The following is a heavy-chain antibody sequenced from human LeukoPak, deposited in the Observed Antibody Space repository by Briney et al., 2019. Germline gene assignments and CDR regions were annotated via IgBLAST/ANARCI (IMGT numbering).Heavy chain of an antibody. V-gene: IGHV3-23*01. CDR3: AKGIGAASDY. D-gene: IGHD6-13*01. CDR2: ISGSGGGT. CDR1: GFTFSSYA. Sequence: GGSLRLSCAASGFTFSSYAMTWVRQAPGKGLEWASAISGSGGGTYYADSVKGRFTISRDNSKNTLYLQMNSLRAEDTAVYYCAKGIGAASDYWGQGTLVTVSS. J-gene: IGHJ4*02.